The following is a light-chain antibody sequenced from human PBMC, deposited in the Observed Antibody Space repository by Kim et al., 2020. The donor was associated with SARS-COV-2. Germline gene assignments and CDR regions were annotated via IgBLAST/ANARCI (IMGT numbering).Light chain of an antibody. CDR2: DVS. Sequence: QSITISCTGTSSDVGGYKYVSWYQQHPGKAPKLMIYDVSNRPSGVSNRFSGSKSGNTASLTISGLQAEDEADYYCSSYIRSSTNYVFGTGTKVTVL. J-gene: IGLJ1*01. V-gene: IGLV2-14*03. CDR1: SSDVGGYKY. CDR3: SSYIRSSTNYV.